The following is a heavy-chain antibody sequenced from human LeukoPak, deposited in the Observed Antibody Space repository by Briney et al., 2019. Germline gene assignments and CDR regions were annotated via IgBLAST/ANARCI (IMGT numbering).Heavy chain of an antibody. CDR3: TRGGVHSGYDLT. J-gene: IGHJ5*02. Sequence: ASVKVSCKASGYTFTGNYMHWVRQAPGQGLEWMGWMNPNSGNTGYPQKFQGRVTMTRNTSISTAYMELTSLRSEDTAVYYCTRGGVHSGYDLTWGQGTLVTVSS. V-gene: IGHV1-8*02. D-gene: IGHD5-12*01. CDR2: MNPNSGNT. CDR1: GYTFTGNY.